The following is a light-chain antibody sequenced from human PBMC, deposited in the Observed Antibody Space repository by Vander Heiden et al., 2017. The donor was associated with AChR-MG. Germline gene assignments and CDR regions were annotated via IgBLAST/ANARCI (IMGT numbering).Light chain of an antibody. Sequence: HLVRTQPPSASAYLRASGKPPCLLSSWDSRDAIAWHQQQQEKGPRYLMTLKSDGSHRKGDGIPGRFSGSSSGAERYLTISSLKSEDEADYYCQAWGSGIAFGGGTKLTVL. CDR2: LKSDGSH. J-gene: IGLJ2*01. CDR1: SWDSRDA. CDR3: QAWGSGIA. V-gene: IGLV4-69*01.